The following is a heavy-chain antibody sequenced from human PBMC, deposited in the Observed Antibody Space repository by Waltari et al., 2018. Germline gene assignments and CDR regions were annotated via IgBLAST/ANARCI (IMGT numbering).Heavy chain of an antibody. J-gene: IGHJ4*02. V-gene: IGHV3-48*02. CDR2: MRASVSTT. Sequence: EVHLVESGGGLVQPGGSLRLSCAAPGFPFRSSSMNWVRQAPGKGLEWVSYMRASVSTTYYADSVKGRFTISRDNAKNSLYLQMSSLRDEDTAVYYCARDLAWAFDYWGQGALVTVSS. CDR3: ARDLAWAFDY. CDR1: GFPFRSSS. D-gene: IGHD7-27*01.